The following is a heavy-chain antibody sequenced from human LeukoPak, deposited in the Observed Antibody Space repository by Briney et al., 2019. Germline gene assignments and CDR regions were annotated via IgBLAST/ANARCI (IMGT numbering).Heavy chain of an antibody. CDR1: GFTFSSYG. CDR3: AKDGATVTTSGPLIAPFDY. CDR2: IRYDGSNK. D-gene: IGHD4-17*01. V-gene: IGHV3-30*02. J-gene: IGHJ4*02. Sequence: QAGGSLRLSCAASGFTFSSYGMHWVRQAPGKGLEWVAFIRYDGSNKYYADSVKGQFTISRDNSKNTLYLQMNSLRAEDTAVYYCAKDGATVTTSGPLIAPFDYWGQGTLVTASS.